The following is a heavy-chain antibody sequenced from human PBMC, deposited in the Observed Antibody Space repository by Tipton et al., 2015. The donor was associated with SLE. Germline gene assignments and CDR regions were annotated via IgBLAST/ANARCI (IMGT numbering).Heavy chain of an antibody. Sequence: SLRLSCAASGFTFSSYCMNWVRLASGKGLEWVLFISTTSNYIYYADSVKGRFTISRDNAKNSLYLQMNSLRAEDTAVYYCVRDGLMITFGMGYWGQGTVVTVSS. CDR1: GFTFSSYC. CDR2: ISTTSNYI. V-gene: IGHV3-21*01. CDR3: VRDGLMITFGMGY. D-gene: IGHD3-16*01. J-gene: IGHJ4*02.